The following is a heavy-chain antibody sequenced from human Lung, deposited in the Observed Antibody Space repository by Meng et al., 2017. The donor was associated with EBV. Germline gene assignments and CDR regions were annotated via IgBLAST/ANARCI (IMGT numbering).Heavy chain of an antibody. J-gene: IGHJ4*02. D-gene: IGHD6-25*01. CDR3: ARDSEAADY. Sequence: QAQLVQTGAEMKKTGSSEMISCSASGGSFGSYGITWIRQAHGQGLEWMGWINTNTGNPTYAQGFTRRFVFSLDTSFRTAYLQISSLKAEDTAVYYCARDSEAADYWGQGTLVTVSS. CDR1: GGSFGSYG. V-gene: IGHV7-4-1*02. CDR2: INTNTGNP.